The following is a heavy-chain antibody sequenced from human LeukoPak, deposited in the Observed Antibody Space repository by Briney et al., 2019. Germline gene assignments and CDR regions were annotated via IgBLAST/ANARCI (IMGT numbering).Heavy chain of an antibody. CDR2: ISDDGTSE. J-gene: IGHJ5*02. V-gene: IGHV3-30*04. CDR3: ARVRAYPYNSSPRHWFNP. Sequence: GGSLRLSCEGSHYTFSYYFMYWARQAPGKELEWVAAISDDGTSEHCADSVKGRFTISRDNSKNSLYLQMNRLRTEDAAMYYCARVRAYPYNSSPRHWFNPWGQGTLVTVSS. CDR1: HYTFSYYF. D-gene: IGHD1-14*01.